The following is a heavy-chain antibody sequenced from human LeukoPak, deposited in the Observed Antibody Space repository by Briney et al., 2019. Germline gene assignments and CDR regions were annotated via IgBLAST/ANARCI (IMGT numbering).Heavy chain of an antibody. D-gene: IGHD3-3*01. CDR2: IYHSGST. Sequence: SETLSLTCAVSGYSISSGYYWGWIRQPPGKGLEWIGSIYHSGSTYYNPSLRSRVTIPVDTSKNQFSLKLSSVTAADTAVYYCARTTYYDFWSGYRADQFDPWGQGTLVTVSS. J-gene: IGHJ5*02. CDR1: GYSISSGYY. CDR3: ARTTYYDFWSGYRADQFDP. V-gene: IGHV4-38-2*01.